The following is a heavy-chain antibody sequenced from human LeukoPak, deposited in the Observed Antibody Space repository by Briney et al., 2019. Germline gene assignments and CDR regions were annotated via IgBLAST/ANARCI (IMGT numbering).Heavy chain of an antibody. V-gene: IGHV1-2*02. D-gene: IGHD4-17*01. CDR1: GYTFTGYY. CDR2: INPNSGGT. Sequence: ASVKVSCTASGYTFTGYYMHWVRQAPGQGLEWMGWINPNSGGTNYAQKFQGRVTMTRDTSISTAYMELSRLRSDDTAVYYCARGRDDYGNTDAFDIWGQGTMVTVSS. J-gene: IGHJ3*02. CDR3: ARGRDDYGNTDAFDI.